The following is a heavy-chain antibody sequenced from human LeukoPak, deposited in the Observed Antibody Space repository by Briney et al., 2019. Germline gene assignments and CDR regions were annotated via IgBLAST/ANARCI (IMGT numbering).Heavy chain of an antibody. Sequence: GGSLRLSCAASGFTFSSYGMHWVRQTPGKGLEWVSFIWYDGSDKYYADSVKGRFTISRDNSKNTLYLQMNSLRAEDTALYYCAKDDGDYCSSTSCYGPFDSWGQGTLVTVSS. CDR1: GFTFSSYG. V-gene: IGHV3-30*02. J-gene: IGHJ4*02. CDR3: AKDDGDYCSSTSCYGPFDS. D-gene: IGHD2-2*01. CDR2: IWYDGSDK.